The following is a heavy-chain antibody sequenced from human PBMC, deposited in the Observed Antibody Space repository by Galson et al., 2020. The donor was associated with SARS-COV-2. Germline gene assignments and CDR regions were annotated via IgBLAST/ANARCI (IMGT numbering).Heavy chain of an antibody. J-gene: IGHJ2*01. Sequence: SETLSLTCTVSGFSISSGYFWGWIRPPPEQRLEWIGLIYRSGSTYYNPSLKSRVTISVDTSKNQFSLKMTSVSAADTAVYYCAIDRGVDGGISEDFDLWGRGTLVTISS. CDR2: IYRSGST. D-gene: IGHD2-15*01. CDR1: GFSISSGYF. CDR3: AIDRGVDGGISEDFDL. V-gene: IGHV4-38-2*02.